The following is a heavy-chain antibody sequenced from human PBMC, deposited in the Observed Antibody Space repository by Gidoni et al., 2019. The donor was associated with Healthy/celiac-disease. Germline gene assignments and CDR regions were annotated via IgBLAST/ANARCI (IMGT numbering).Heavy chain of an antibody. CDR2: INPNSGGT. Sequence: QVQLVQSGAEVKKPGASVKVSCKASGYTFTGYYMHWVRQAPGQGLEWMGRINPNSGGTNYAQKFQGRVTMTRDTSISTAYMELSRLRSDDTAVYYCARGPLRYFDSEVRFDPWGQGTLVTVSS. CDR3: ARGPLRYFDSEVRFDP. V-gene: IGHV1-2*06. J-gene: IGHJ5*02. CDR1: GYTFTGYY. D-gene: IGHD3-9*01.